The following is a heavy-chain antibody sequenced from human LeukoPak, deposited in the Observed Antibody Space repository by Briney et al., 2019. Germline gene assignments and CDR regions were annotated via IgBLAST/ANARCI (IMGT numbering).Heavy chain of an antibody. D-gene: IGHD4-17*01. J-gene: IGHJ4*02. CDR2: ISSDASTT. Sequence: GGSLRLSCAASGFTFSSHWMHWVRQTPGKGLVWVSRISSDASTTNYADSVKGRFTISRDNAKNTLYLQMISLRAEDMAVYYCARETTAPGNYFDSWGQGTLVTVSS. V-gene: IGHV3-74*01. CDR3: ARETTAPGNYFDS. CDR1: GFTFSSHW.